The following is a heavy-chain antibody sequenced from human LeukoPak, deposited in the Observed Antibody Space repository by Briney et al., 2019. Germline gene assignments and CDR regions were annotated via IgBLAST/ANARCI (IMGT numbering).Heavy chain of an antibody. CDR1: GGSISGYF. CDR2: IHYTGST. D-gene: IGHD2-8*01. CDR3: ARHSNGVTYPLDY. V-gene: IGHV4-59*01. Sequence: SETLSLTCTVSGGSISGYFWVWIRQPPGKRLEYIGNIHYTGSTNYSPSLKSRVTIAADTSKNQLSLRLSSVTAADTAVYYCARHSNGVTYPLDYWGQGTLVTVSS. J-gene: IGHJ4*02.